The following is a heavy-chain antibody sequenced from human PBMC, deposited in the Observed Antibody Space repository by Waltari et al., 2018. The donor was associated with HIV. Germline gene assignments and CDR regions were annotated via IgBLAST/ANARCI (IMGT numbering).Heavy chain of an antibody. J-gene: IGHJ4*02. Sequence: QVQLVESGGGVVQPGRSLRLSCAASGFTFSSYGMHWVRQAPGKGLEWVELIGYDGSNKYYADSVKGRFTISRDNSKNTLYLQMNSLRAEDTALYYCAREKGYSSSSPDYWGQGTLVTVSS. CDR2: IGYDGSNK. CDR1: GFTFSSYG. D-gene: IGHD6-13*01. CDR3: AREKGYSSSSPDY. V-gene: IGHV3-33*01.